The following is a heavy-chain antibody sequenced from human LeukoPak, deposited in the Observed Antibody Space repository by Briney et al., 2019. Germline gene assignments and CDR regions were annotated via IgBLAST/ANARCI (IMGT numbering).Heavy chain of an antibody. D-gene: IGHD3-10*01. V-gene: IGHV3-30*18. CDR1: GFTFSSYG. J-gene: IGHJ3*02. CDR2: ISYDGSNK. CDR3: AKLPTMVRGPLNAFDI. Sequence: GGSLRLSCAASGFTFSSYGMHWVRQAPGRGLEWVAVISYDGSNKYYADSVKGRFTISRDNSKNTLYLQMNSLRAEDTAVYYCAKLPTMVRGPLNAFDIWGQGTMVTVSS.